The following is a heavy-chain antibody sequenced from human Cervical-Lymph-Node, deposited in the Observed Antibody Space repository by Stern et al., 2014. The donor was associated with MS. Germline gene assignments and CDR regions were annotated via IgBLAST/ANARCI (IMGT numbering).Heavy chain of an antibody. CDR1: GFTSSSYS. CDR2: ISSSSSYI. V-gene: IGHV3-21*01. CDR3: ARGRMTVTTPTDY. J-gene: IGHJ4*02. D-gene: IGHD4-17*01. Sequence: EVQLVESGGGLVKPGGSRGLPGAAPGFTSSSYSRNWVRQAPGKGLEWAPSISSSSSYIYYADSVKGRFTISRDNAKNSLYLQMNSLRAEDTAVYYCARGRMTVTTPTDYWGQGTLVTVSS.